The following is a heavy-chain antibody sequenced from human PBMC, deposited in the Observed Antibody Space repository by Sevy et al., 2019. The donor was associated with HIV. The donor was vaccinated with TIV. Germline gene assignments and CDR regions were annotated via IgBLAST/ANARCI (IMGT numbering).Heavy chain of an antibody. Sequence: GGSLRLSCAASGFSISGYGMHWVRQAPGKGLEWVAVIWYDGTNKEYADSVKGRFTISRDNSKNTLYLQMNSLRVEDTAVYYCAREDIRVAGIGYYFHSWGQGTLVTVSS. V-gene: IGHV3-33*01. D-gene: IGHD6-19*01. J-gene: IGHJ4*02. CDR1: GFSISGYG. CDR2: IWYDGTNK. CDR3: AREDIRVAGIGYYFHS.